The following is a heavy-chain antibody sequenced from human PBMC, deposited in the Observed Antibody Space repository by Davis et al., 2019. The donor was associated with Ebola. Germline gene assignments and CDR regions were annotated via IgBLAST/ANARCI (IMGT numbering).Heavy chain of an antibody. CDR2: IIPIFGTA. J-gene: IGHJ4*02. Sequence: SVTVSCKASGGTFSSYAISWVRQAPGQGLEWMGGIIPIFGTANYAQKFQGRVTITADESTSIAYMELSSLRSEDTAVYYCARDGASKARVGVLGYWGQGTLVTVSS. V-gene: IGHV1-69*13. CDR3: ARDGASKARVGVLGY. D-gene: IGHD1-26*01. CDR1: GGTFSSYA.